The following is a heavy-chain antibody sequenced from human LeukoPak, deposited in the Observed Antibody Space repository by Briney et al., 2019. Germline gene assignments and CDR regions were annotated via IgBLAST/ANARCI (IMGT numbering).Heavy chain of an antibody. CDR1: GFTFSSYG. CDR3: AREILESSLRYFDWFDF. Sequence: GRSLRLSCAASGFTFSSYGMHWVRQAPGKGLEWVAVIWYDGSNNYYADSVKGRFTISRDNSKNTLYLQMNSLRAEDTAVYYCAREILESSLRYFDWFDFWGQGTLVTVSS. V-gene: IGHV3-33*01. CDR2: IWYDGSNN. D-gene: IGHD3-9*01. J-gene: IGHJ5*01.